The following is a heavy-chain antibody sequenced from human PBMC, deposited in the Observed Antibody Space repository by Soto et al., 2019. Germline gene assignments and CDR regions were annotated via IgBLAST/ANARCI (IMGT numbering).Heavy chain of an antibody. V-gene: IGHV3-11*01. Sequence: GALSHCCAAARFTFRYYYMILIRKAPGKGLEWVSYISSSGTTYYAESVKGRFTISRDNVKNTVYLEMNNLRVDDTAVYYCARDKTQGAGWFDPWGRGTLVNVS. CDR1: RFTFRYYY. D-gene: IGHD1-26*01. J-gene: IGHJ5*02. CDR2: ISSSGTT. CDR3: ARDKTQGAGWFDP.